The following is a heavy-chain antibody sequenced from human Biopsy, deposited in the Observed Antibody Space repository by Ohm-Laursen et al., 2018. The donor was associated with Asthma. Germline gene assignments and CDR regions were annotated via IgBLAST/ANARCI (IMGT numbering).Heavy chain of an antibody. CDR2: ITFDGSTQ. V-gene: IGHV3-30-3*01. CDR3: SRDTLGYYFDI. J-gene: IGHJ4*02. CDR1: GTHFGSYN. Sequence: SLRLSCTAFGTHFGSYNMHWARQAPGKGLEWVAVITFDGSTQHYGDSVKGRFTISRDNSKNMLFLQMNSLRAEDTAVYYCSRDTLGYYFDIWGQGTQVTVSS. D-gene: IGHD6-13*01.